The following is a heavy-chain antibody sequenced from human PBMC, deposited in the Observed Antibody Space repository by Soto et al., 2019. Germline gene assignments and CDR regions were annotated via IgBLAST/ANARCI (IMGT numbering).Heavy chain of an antibody. Sequence: GGSLRLSCAASGFTVSSIYMSWVRQAPGKGLEWVSVIYSNGNTYYADSVRGRFTISRDNSKSTVSLQMNSLRAEDTAMYYCARDKGTGTSSSGFFGMDVWGQGTTVTVSS. CDR2: IYSNGNT. J-gene: IGHJ6*02. D-gene: IGHD6-6*01. CDR1: GFTVSSIY. CDR3: ARDKGTGTSSSGFFGMDV. V-gene: IGHV3-53*01.